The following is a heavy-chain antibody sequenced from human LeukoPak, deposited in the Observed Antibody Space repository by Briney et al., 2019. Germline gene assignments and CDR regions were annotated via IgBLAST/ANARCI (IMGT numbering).Heavy chain of an antibody. CDR2: IYTSGST. CDR3: AKTYYYDPFDY. V-gene: IGHV4-4*07. CDR1: GGSISSYY. D-gene: IGHD3-22*01. J-gene: IGHJ4*02. Sequence: KASETLSLTCTVSGGSISSYYWSWIRQPAGKGLEWIGRIYTSGSTNYNPSLKSRVTMSVDTSKNHFSLKLSSVTAADTAIYYCAKTYYYDPFDYWGQGTLVTVSS.